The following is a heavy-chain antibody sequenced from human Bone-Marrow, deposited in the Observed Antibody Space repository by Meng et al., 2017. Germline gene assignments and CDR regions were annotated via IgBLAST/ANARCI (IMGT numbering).Heavy chain of an antibody. D-gene: IGHD6-19*01. Sequence: QGELVEAGGSVKKPGSSVKVSCKASGGTFSSYAISWVRQAPGQGLEWMGGIIPIFGTANYAQKFQGRVTITTDESTSTAYMELSSLRSEDTAVYYCARAAVADLNWYFDLWGRGTLVTVSS. CDR2: IIPIFGTA. V-gene: IGHV1-69*05. CDR3: ARAAVADLNWYFDL. CDR1: GGTFSSYA. J-gene: IGHJ2*01.